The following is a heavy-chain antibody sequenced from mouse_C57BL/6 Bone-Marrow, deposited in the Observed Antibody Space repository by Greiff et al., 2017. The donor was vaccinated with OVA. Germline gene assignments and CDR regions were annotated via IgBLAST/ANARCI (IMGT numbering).Heavy chain of an antibody. CDR1: GFSFPSYG. V-gene: IGHV2-2*01. CDR3: ARKDYWYFDV. J-gene: IGHJ1*03. CDR2: IWSGGST. Sequence: VQLLESGPGLVQPSQCLSLSCPVSGFSFPSYGLPWVRQSPGKGLAWLGVIWSGGSTDYNAAFISRLSISKDKSKRQVFFKMNSLQADDTAIYYWARKDYWYFDVWGTGTTVTVSS.